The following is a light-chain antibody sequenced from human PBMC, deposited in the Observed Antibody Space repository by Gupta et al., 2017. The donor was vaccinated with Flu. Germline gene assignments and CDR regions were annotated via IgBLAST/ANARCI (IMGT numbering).Light chain of an antibody. CDR2: VDSDGSL. V-gene: IGLV4-69*01. J-gene: IGLJ3*02. Sequence: QVVLTQSPSASASLGDSVKLTCTLSSGPTTYASALHQQQPDKGPRYLMKVDSDGSLNKGDGIPDRFSGSSSGAERYLTISSLQSDDEADYYCQTWGTGTRVFGGGTRLTVL. CDR1: SGPTTYA. CDR3: QTWGTGTRV.